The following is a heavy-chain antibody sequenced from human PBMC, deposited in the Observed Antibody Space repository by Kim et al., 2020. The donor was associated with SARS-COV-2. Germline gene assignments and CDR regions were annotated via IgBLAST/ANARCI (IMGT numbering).Heavy chain of an antibody. V-gene: IGHV4-34*01. CDR2: INHSGST. Sequence: SETLSLTCAVYGGSFSGYYWSWIRQPPGKGLEWIGEINHSGSTNYNPSLKSRVTISVDTSKNQFSLKLSSVTAADTAVYYCAGPIGYSGFIRWGQGTLVTVSS. J-gene: IGHJ4*02. D-gene: IGHD5-12*01. CDR1: GGSFSGYY. CDR3: AGPIGYSGFIR.